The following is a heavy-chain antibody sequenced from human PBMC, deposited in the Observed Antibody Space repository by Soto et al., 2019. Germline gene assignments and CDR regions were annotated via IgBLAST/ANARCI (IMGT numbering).Heavy chain of an antibody. CDR2: IRPGGREP. Sequence: GGSLRLSCVGSGFTFTDFYMNWVRQAPGKGLEWVANIRPGGREPNYVETVKGRFTTSRDNTKNSLFLQMNSLRADDTAVYYCARGDYYDRRFDSWGQGTLVTVS. V-gene: IGHV3-7*03. CDR1: GFTFTDFY. J-gene: IGHJ4*02. D-gene: IGHD3-22*01. CDR3: ARGDYYDRRFDS.